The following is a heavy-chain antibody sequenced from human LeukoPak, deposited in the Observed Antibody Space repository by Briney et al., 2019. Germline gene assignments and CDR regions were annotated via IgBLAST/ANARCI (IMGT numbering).Heavy chain of an antibody. J-gene: IGHJ6*03. V-gene: IGHV3-48*01. CDR1: GFTFSSYE. D-gene: IGHD3-10*01. CDR2: ISSSSSTI. Sequence: QAGGSLRLSCAASGFTFSSYEMNWVRQAPGKGLEWVSYISSSSSTIYYADSVKGRFTISRDNAKNSLYLQMNSLRAEDTAVYYCASLPFAGSYYSSYYYYYYMDVWGKGTTVTVSS. CDR3: ASLPFAGSYYSSYYYYYYMDV.